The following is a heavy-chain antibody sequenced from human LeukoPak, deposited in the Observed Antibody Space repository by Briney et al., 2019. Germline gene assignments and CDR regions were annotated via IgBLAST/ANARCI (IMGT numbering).Heavy chain of an antibody. CDR1: GFTFNTYW. CDR3: ARFGVAYGIEV. V-gene: IGHV3-7*01. J-gene: IGHJ6*02. D-gene: IGHD3-10*01. Sequence: GGSLRLSCAASGFTFNTYWMGWVRQTAGGGLEWVAYIKPDGSVTQYVDSVEGRFTISRDNAQNSLFLQMNSLRAEDTALYYCARFGVAYGIEVWGQGTTVTVSS. CDR2: IKPDGSVT.